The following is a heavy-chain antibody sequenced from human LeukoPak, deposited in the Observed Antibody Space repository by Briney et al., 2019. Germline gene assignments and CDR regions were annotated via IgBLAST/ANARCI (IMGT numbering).Heavy chain of an antibody. CDR2: IYYSGST. CDR3: ARVALAAAGTGFDP. J-gene: IGHJ5*02. D-gene: IGHD6-13*01. CDR1: GGSISSHY. Sequence: PSETLSLTCTVSGGSISSHYWSWIRQPPGKGLEWIGYIYYSGSTNYNPSLKSRVTTSVDTSKNQFSLKLSSVTAADTAVYYCARVALAAAGTGFDPWGQGTLVTVSS. V-gene: IGHV4-59*11.